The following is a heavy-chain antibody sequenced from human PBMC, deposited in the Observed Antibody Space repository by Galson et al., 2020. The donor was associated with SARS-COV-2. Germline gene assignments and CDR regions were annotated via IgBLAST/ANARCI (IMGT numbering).Heavy chain of an antibody. D-gene: IGHD4-17*01. J-gene: IGHJ5*02. Sequence: SCAASGFTFSDYYMTWIRQAPGKGLAWVSYISSSGTTIYYADSVKGRFTISRDNAKNSLYLQMNSLRAEDTAMYYCARHIYGDQGAWGQGTLVTVSS. V-gene: IGHV3-11*01. CDR3: ARHIYGDQGA. CDR2: ISSSGTTI. CDR1: GFTFSDYY.